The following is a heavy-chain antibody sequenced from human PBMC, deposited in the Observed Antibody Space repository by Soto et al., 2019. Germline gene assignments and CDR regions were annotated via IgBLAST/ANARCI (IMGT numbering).Heavy chain of an antibody. V-gene: IGHV6-1*01. CDR3: ARGSRGAFDI. CDR1: GDSVSSNSAT. D-gene: IGHD3-16*01. Sequence: PSQTLSLTCAISGDSVSSNSATCIWNRQSPSRGLEWLGRTYYRSKWYNDYAVSVKSRINVNPDTSKNQFSLQLNSVTPEDTAVYYCARGSRGAFDIWGQGTMVTVSS. CDR2: TYYRSKWYN. J-gene: IGHJ3*02.